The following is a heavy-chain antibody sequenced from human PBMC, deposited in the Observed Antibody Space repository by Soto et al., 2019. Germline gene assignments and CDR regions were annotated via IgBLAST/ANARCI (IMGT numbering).Heavy chain of an antibody. J-gene: IGHJ6*02. Sequence: QVQLVESGGGLVNPGGSLRLSCAASGFTFRDYYMTWIRQAPGKGLEWVSYISGGGSSIYYADSVKGRFTISRDNAKNSLYLQMNSLRADDTAVYYCARGCSTTDCYGYYYGMDVWGQGTTVTVSS. CDR1: GFTFRDYY. CDR3: ARGCSTTDCYGYYYGMDV. CDR2: ISGGGSSI. D-gene: IGHD2-2*01. V-gene: IGHV3-11*01.